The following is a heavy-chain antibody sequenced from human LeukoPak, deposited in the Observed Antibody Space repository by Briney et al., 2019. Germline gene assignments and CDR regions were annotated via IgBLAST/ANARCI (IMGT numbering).Heavy chain of an antibody. CDR1: GGSVSSGSFY. J-gene: IGHJ4*02. V-gene: IGHV4-61*01. D-gene: IGHD1-26*01. Sequence: SETLSLTCTVSGGSVSSGSFYWSWIRQPPGKGLDWIGYIDYSGSGNYNPSLKSRVTISVDTSKNQFSLKVSSVTAADAAVYYCARIPVGTAFDSWGQGTLVTVSS. CDR2: IDYSGSG. CDR3: ARIPVGTAFDS.